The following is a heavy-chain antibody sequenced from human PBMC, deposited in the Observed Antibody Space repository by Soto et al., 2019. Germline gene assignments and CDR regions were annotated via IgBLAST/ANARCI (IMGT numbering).Heavy chain of an antibody. CDR3: ARRPHCSGGICYYGLDN. V-gene: IGHV1-8*01. D-gene: IGHD2-15*01. CDR1: GYTFTNSD. CDR2: MNPDSGHA. Sequence: ASVKVTCKDSGYTFTNSDINLLLQAPEQGLEWMGWMNPDSGHAAYAQKFQGRVTLTTSTSTSTVYMEMRSLGSEDTAVYYCARRPHCSGGICYYGLDNWGQGTLVTVSS. J-gene: IGHJ4*02.